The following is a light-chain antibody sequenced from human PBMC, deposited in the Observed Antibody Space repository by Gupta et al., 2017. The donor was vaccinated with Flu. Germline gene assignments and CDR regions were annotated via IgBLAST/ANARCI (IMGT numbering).Light chain of an antibody. V-gene: IGKV3-15*01. J-gene: IGKJ1*01. Sequence: ATLSVSPGERATLSCRASQSVRSNLAWYQQKPGQAPRLLIYGASTRDTGIPARFSGSGSGKEFTLTISSRQSEDFAVYYCQQYNNWPSWTFGQGTKVEIK. CDR2: GAS. CDR1: QSVRSN. CDR3: QQYNNWPSWT.